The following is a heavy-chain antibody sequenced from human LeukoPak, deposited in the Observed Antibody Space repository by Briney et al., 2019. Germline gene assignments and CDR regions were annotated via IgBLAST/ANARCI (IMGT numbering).Heavy chain of an antibody. CDR3: ARGSDRGLSGWDDPNKDMDV. CDR2: ISSSSSYI. J-gene: IGHJ6*03. CDR1: GFTFSSYS. D-gene: IGHD6-19*01. Sequence: GGSLRLSCAASGFTFSSYSMNWVRQAPGKGLEWVSFISSSSSYIYYADSVKGRITISRDNAKNSLYLQMNSLRAEDTAVYYCARGSDRGLSGWDDPNKDMDVWGKGTTVTVSS. V-gene: IGHV3-21*01.